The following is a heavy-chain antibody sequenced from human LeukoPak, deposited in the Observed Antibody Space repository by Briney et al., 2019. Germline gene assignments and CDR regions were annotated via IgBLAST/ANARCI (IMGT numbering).Heavy chain of an antibody. Sequence: ASVKVSCKAAGYTFTGYFMHWVRQAPGQGLEWMGWINSNSGGTNYSQKFQGRVPMTGDTSISTAYMELSRLRSDDTAVYYCARDEVGIFDYWGQGTLVTVSS. CDR2: INSNSGGT. D-gene: IGHD1-26*01. J-gene: IGHJ4*02. V-gene: IGHV1-2*02. CDR3: ARDEVGIFDY. CDR1: GYTFTGYF.